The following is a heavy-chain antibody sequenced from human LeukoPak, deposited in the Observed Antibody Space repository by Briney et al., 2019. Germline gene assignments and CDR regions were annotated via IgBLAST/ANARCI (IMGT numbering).Heavy chain of an antibody. D-gene: IGHD3-22*01. V-gene: IGHV3-23*01. CDR1: GFTFSSYA. CDR2: ISGSGSST. Sequence: GGSLRLSCAAPGFTFSSYAMSWVRQAPGKGLEWVSAISGSGSSTYYADSVKGRFTISRDNARNTLYLQMNSLRAEDTAVYYCARWYYYETSGLYYGSFDNWGQGTLVTVSS. CDR3: ARWYYYETSGLYYGSFDN. J-gene: IGHJ5*02.